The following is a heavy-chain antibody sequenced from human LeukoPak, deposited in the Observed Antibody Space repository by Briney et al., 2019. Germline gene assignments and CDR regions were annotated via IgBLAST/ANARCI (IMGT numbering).Heavy chain of an antibody. CDR3: ARVVAPPWGYYYMDV. CDR2: IKQDGSEK. D-gene: IGHD2-21*01. Sequence: GGSLRLPCAASGFTFSSYWMSWVRQAPGKGLEWVANIKQDGSEKYYVDSVKGRFTISRDNAKNSLYLQMNSLRAEDTAVYYCARVVAPPWGYYYMDVWGKGTTVTVSS. CDR1: GFTFSSYW. J-gene: IGHJ6*03. V-gene: IGHV3-7*01.